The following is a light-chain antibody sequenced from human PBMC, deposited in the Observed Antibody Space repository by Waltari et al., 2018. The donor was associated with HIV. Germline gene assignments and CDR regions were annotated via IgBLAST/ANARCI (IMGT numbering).Light chain of an antibody. J-gene: IGKJ3*01. CDR1: EDITKY. CDR2: AAS. Sequence: DIQMTKSPSSLSASVGDRVTITCRASEDITKYFNWYQHKVGEAPRLLIYAASTLHSGVPSSFVGGLSGSDFTLTITGLQSEDAATYYCQYSHRTIEVTFGPGTKVHVK. CDR3: QYSHRTIEVT. V-gene: IGKV1-39*01.